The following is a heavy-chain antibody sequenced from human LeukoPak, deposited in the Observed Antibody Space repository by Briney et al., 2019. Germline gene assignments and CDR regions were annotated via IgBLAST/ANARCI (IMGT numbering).Heavy chain of an antibody. J-gene: IGHJ6*02. CDR1: GGSISSYY. Sequence: SETLSLTCTVSGGSISSYYRSWIRQPAGKGLEWIGRIYTSGSTNYNPSLKSRVTMSVDTSKHQFSLKLSSVTAADTAVYYCARDARRSSGWYWGGYYYYGMDVWGQGTTVTVSS. V-gene: IGHV4-4*07. D-gene: IGHD6-19*01. CDR2: IYTSGST. CDR3: ARDARRSSGWYWGGYYYYGMDV.